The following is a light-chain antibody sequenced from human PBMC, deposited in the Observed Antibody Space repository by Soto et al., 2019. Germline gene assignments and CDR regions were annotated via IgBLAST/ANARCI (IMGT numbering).Light chain of an antibody. CDR1: SSDVGGYDL. V-gene: IGLV2-8*01. Sequence: QSVLTQPPSASGSPGQSVTISCTGTSSDVGGYDLVSWYQQHPGNAPKIMIYEVNRRTSGVPDRFSGSKSGNTASLTVSGLQYEDEGDYYGSAYAGSDNVRVFGGATKVTVL. CDR2: EVN. J-gene: IGLJ3*02. CDR3: SAYAGSDNVRV.